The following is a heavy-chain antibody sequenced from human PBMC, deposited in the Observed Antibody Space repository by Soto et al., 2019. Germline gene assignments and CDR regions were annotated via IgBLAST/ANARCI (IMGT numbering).Heavy chain of an antibody. CDR3: ARLHCTSPGCVPLDP. Sequence: PSRGLEWLGRTYYRSKWYNDYAVSVKSRITINPDTSKNQFSLRLRSVTATDTAVYYCARLHCTSPGCVPLDPWGHGTLVTVSS. V-gene: IGHV6-1*01. D-gene: IGHD2-2*01. CDR2: TYYRSKWYN. J-gene: IGHJ5*02.